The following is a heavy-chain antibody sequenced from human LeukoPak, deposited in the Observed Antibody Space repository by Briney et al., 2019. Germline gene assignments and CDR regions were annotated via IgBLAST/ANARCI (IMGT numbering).Heavy chain of an antibody. J-gene: IGHJ6*03. D-gene: IGHD4-17*01. CDR2: IYYSGST. V-gene: IGHV4-39*01. Sequence: SETLSLTCTVSGGSISSSSYYWGWLRQPPGKGLEWIGSIYYSGSTYYNPSLKSRVTISVDTSKNQFSLKLSSVTAADTAVYYCARATVTSWYYYYMDVWGKGTTVTVSS. CDR1: GGSISSSSYY. CDR3: ARATVTSWYYYYMDV.